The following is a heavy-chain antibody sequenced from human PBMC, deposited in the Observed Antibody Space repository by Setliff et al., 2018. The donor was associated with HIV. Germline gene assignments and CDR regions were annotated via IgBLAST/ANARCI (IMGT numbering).Heavy chain of an antibody. CDR3: ARVSGGRPGNYYYAMDV. D-gene: IGHD1-26*01. V-gene: IGHV1-3*04. Sequence: GASVKVSCKASEYTFSQYALHWVRQAPGQRLEWMGWINTGNENTRYSQKFQGRVSIIRDTSASTAYMELTNLRSDDSAIYYCARVSGGRPGNYYYAMDVWGQGTTVTV. CDR2: INTGNENT. J-gene: IGHJ6*02. CDR1: EYTFSQYA.